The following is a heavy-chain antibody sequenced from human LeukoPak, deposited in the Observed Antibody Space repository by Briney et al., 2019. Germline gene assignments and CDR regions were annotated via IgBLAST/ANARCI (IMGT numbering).Heavy chain of an antibody. CDR1: GGSISSSSYY. V-gene: IGHV4-39*02. CDR2: IYYSGST. CDR3: ARDPYYYDSSGYYLQSPFDY. J-gene: IGHJ4*02. D-gene: IGHD3-22*01. Sequence: SETLSLTCTVSGGSISSSSYYWGWIRQPPGKGLEWIGSIYYSGSTYYNPSLKSRVTIPVDTSKNQFSLKLSSVTAADTAVYYCARDPYYYDSSGYYLQSPFDYWGQGTLVTVSS.